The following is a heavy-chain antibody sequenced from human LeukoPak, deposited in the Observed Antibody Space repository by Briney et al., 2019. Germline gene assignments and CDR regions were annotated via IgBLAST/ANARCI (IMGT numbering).Heavy chain of an antibody. J-gene: IGHJ4*02. Sequence: ASVKVSCKTSGYTFTSYGITWVRQAPGQGLEWMGWISGYNGNTKYAQKLQGRVTMTTDTSTSTAYMELRGLRADDTAVYYCAGNFLERLIDYWGQGTLVTVSS. CDR1: GYTFTSYG. CDR3: AGNFLERLIDY. CDR2: ISGYNGNT. D-gene: IGHD3-3*01. V-gene: IGHV1-18*01.